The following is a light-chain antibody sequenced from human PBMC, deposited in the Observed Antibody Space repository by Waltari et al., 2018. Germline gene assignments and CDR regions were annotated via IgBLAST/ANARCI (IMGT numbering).Light chain of an antibody. Sequence: EIVMTQSPATLSVSPGDRATLSCRASQSVSSNLAWYQQKPGQAPRLLIYGASTRATGIPARFSGSGSGPGFTLTISSLQSEDFAVYYCQQYNNWPITFGQGTRLEIK. V-gene: IGKV3-15*01. CDR1: QSVSSN. CDR2: GAS. J-gene: IGKJ5*01. CDR3: QQYNNWPIT.